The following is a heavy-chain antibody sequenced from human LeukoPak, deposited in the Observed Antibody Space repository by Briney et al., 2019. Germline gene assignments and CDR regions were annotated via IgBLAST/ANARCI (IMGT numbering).Heavy chain of an antibody. J-gene: IGHJ4*02. D-gene: IGHD6-19*01. V-gene: IGHV1-18*01. Sequence: ASVKVSCKASGYTFTSYGISWVRQAPGQGLEWMGWISAYNGNTNYAQKLQGRVTMTTDTPTSTAYMELRNLRSDDTAVYYCARDSSVWYGDCWGQGTLVTVSS. CDR1: GYTFTSYG. CDR2: ISAYNGNT. CDR3: ARDSSVWYGDC.